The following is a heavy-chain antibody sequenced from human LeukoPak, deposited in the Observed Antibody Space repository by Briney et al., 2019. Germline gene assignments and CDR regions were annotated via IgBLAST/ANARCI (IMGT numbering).Heavy chain of an antibody. J-gene: IGHJ4*02. D-gene: IGHD5-18*01. CDR2: INHSGST. Sequence: SETLSLTCAVYGGSFSGYYWSWIRQPPGKGLEWIGEINHSGSTNYNPSLKSRVTISVDTSKNQFSLKLSSVTAADTAVYYCARGRQLWPPASPLAPFDYWGRGTLVTVSS. V-gene: IGHV4-34*01. CDR3: ARGRQLWPPASPLAPFDY. CDR1: GGSFSGYY.